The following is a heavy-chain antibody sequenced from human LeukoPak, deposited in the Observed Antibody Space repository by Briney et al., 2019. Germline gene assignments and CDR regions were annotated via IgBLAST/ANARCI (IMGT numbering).Heavy chain of an antibody. V-gene: IGHV3-30*18. CDR3: AKGGGTGYSSSWYSN. CDR1: GFTFSTYG. J-gene: IGHJ4*02. Sequence: GVSLRLSCAASGFTFSTYGMLWFRQSPGKGREWVAVISFDANNKFYTDSVKGRFTISRDNSKNTLYLQMNSLRPEDTAAYYCAKGGGTGYSSSWYSNWGQGTLVTVSS. CDR2: ISFDANNK. D-gene: IGHD6-13*01.